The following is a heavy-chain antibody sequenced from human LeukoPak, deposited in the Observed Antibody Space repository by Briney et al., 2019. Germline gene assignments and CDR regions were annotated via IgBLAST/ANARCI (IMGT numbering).Heavy chain of an antibody. D-gene: IGHD1-26*01. CDR3: AKAPVGATGGVYFDY. CDR1: GFPFSSYA. CDR2: ISGSGGST. J-gene: IGHJ4*02. Sequence: PGGSLRLSCAASGFPFSSYAMSWVRQAPGKGLEWVSAISGSGGSTYYADSVKGRFTISRDNSKNTLYLQMNSLRAEDTAVYYCAKAPVGATGGVYFDYWGQGTLVTVSS. V-gene: IGHV3-23*01.